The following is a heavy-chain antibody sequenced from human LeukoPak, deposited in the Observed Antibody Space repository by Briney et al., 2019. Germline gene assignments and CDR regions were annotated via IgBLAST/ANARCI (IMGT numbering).Heavy chain of an antibody. CDR1: GYTFTSYG. CDR2: ISAYNGNT. V-gene: IGHV1-18*01. CDR3: AGALEGWGTVTWDYYYMDV. D-gene: IGHD4-17*01. Sequence: ASVKVSCKASGYTFTSYGISWVRQAPGQGLEWMGWISAYNGNTNYAQKLQGRVTMTTDTSTSTAYMELRSLRSDDTAVYYCAGALEGWGTVTWDYYYMDVWGKGTTVTTSS. J-gene: IGHJ6*03.